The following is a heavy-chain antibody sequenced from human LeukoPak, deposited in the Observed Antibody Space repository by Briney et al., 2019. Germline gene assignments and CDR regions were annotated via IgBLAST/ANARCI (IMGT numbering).Heavy chain of an antibody. V-gene: IGHV3-74*01. CDR3: ARDVNWNQVDY. Sequence: GGSLRLSCAVSGFTFNNHWMHWVSQAPGKGLVWISRINTDGRTTNYADSVKGRFTISRDNARNMFYLQMNSLRAEDTAVYYCARDVNWNQVDYWGQGSLVTVSS. J-gene: IGHJ4*02. CDR2: INTDGRTT. D-gene: IGHD1-20*01. CDR1: GFTFNNHW.